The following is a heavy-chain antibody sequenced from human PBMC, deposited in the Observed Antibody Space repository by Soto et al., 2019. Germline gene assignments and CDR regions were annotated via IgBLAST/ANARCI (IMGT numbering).Heavy chain of an antibody. CDR1: GFTFSSYA. Sequence: GGSLRLSCAASGFTFSSYAMHWVRQAPGKGLEWVAVISYDGSNKYYADSVKGRFTISRDNSKNTLSLQMNSLRAEDTAVYYCAKVGYCSSPSCYLWYFYGMDVWGQGTTVTVSS. CDR2: ISYDGSNK. J-gene: IGHJ6*02. CDR3: AKVGYCSSPSCYLWYFYGMDV. V-gene: IGHV3-30-3*01. D-gene: IGHD2-2*01.